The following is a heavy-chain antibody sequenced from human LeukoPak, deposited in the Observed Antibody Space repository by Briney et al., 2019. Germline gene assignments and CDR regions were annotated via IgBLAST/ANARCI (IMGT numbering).Heavy chain of an antibody. J-gene: IGHJ4*02. CDR3: AKGEEVYYFDY. CDR2: ISYDGSNK. Sequence: GGSLRLSCAASGFTFSSYGMHWVRQAPGRGLEWVAVISYDGSNKYYADSVKGRFTISRDNSKNTLYLQMNSLRAEDTAVYYCAKGEEVYYFDYWGQGTLVTVSS. D-gene: IGHD5/OR15-5a*01. CDR1: GFTFSSYG. V-gene: IGHV3-30*18.